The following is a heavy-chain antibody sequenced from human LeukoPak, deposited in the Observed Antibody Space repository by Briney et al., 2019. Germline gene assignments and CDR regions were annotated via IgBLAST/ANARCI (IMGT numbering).Heavy chain of an antibody. D-gene: IGHD3-22*01. J-gene: IGHJ6*02. V-gene: IGHV4-59*11. Sequence: SETLSLTCTVSDGSISSHYWSWIRQPSGKGLEWIGYIYYSGSTNYNPSLKSRVTISVDTSKNQFSLKLGSVTAADTAVYYCARAQVDFYYDSSGPRHYYGMDVWGQGTTVTVSS. CDR2: IYYSGST. CDR3: ARAQVDFYYDSSGPRHYYGMDV. CDR1: DGSISSHY.